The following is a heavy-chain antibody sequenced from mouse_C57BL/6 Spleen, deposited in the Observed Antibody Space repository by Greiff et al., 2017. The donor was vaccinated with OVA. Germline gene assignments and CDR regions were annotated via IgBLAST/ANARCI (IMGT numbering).Heavy chain of an antibody. CDR2: INPNNGGT. J-gene: IGHJ3*01. V-gene: IGHV1-18*01. Sequence: DVQLVESGPELVKPGASVKIPCKASGYTFTDYNMDWVKQSHGKSLEWIGDINPNNGGTIYNQKFKGKATLTVDKSSSTAYMELRSLTSEDTAVYYCARKHYSNPGFAYWGQGTLVTVSA. CDR3: ARKHYSNPGFAY. CDR1: GYTFTDYN. D-gene: IGHD2-5*01.